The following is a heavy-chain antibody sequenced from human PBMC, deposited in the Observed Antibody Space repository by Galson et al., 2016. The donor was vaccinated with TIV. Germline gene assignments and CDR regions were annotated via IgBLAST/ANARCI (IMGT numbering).Heavy chain of an antibody. CDR2: INPEGGNT. Sequence: SVKVSCKASGYTFTGNYMHWVRQAPGQGLEWMGWINPEGGNTSYAQKFQAWVNMTRDMSISTVYMELSRLRSDNTAVYYCARIVYGSSALDVWGQGTTVTASS. J-gene: IGHJ6*02. D-gene: IGHD4-17*01. CDR1: GYTFTGNY. CDR3: ARIVYGSSALDV. V-gene: IGHV1-2*04.